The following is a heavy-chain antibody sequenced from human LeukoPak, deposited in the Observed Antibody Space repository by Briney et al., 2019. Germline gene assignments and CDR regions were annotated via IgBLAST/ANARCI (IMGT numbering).Heavy chain of an antibody. V-gene: IGHV3-23*01. CDR3: AKDLGRRWLQTRGFDY. D-gene: IGHD5-24*01. J-gene: IGHJ4*02. CDR1: GFTFSSYG. Sequence: GGSLRLSCAASGFTFSSYGMSWVCQAPGKGLEWVSAISGSGGSTYYADSVKGRFTISRDNSKNTLYLQMNSLRAEDTAVYYCAKDLGRRWLQTRGFDYWGQGTLVTVSS. CDR2: ISGSGGST.